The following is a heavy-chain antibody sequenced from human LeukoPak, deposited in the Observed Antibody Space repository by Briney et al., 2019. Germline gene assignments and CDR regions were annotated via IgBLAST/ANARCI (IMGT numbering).Heavy chain of an antibody. CDR1: GFTFTRNR. D-gene: IGHD3-3*01. J-gene: IGHJ5*02. CDR2: IPHDGSNA. CDR3: ATGSDFYYAS. V-gene: IGHV3-30*03. Sequence: PGGSLRLSCVASGFTFTRNRMHWVRQAPGKGLEWVAAIPHDGSNALYADSVKGRFTISRDDSKSTQYLQMNSLRIEDSAMYYCATGSDFYYASWGQGTLVTVSS.